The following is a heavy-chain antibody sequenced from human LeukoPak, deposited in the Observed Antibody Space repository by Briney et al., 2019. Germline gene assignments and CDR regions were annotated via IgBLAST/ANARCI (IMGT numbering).Heavy chain of an antibody. D-gene: IGHD2-2*01. Sequence: SETLSLTCAVYGGSFSGYYWSWIRQPPGKGLEWIGEINHSGSTNYNPSLKSRVTISVDTSKNQFSLKLSSVTAADTAVYYCARDHCSSTSCYFDYWGQGTLVTVSS. CDR2: INHSGST. J-gene: IGHJ4*02. CDR3: ARDHCSSTSCYFDY. V-gene: IGHV4-34*01. CDR1: GGSFSGYY.